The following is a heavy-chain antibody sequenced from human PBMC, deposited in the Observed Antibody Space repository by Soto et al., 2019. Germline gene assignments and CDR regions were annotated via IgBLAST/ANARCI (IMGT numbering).Heavy chain of an antibody. CDR1: GFTFSDHY. J-gene: IGHJ4*02. Sequence: GSLRLSCAASGFTFSDHYMDWVRQAPGKGLEWVGRTRNKADSYTTEYAASVKGRFTISRDDSKNSLYLQMNSLKTEDTAVYYCARGAGGDYWGQGTLVTVSS. CDR2: TRNKADSYTT. D-gene: IGHD3-10*01. V-gene: IGHV3-72*01. CDR3: ARGAGGDY.